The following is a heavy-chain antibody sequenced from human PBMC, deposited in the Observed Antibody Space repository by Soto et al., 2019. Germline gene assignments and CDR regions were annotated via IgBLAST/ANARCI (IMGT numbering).Heavy chain of an antibody. D-gene: IGHD2-15*01. CDR3: ARVPAASRWFDP. Sequence: SETLSLTCTVSGGSISSYYWSWIRQPPGKGLEWIGYIYYSGSTNYNPSLKSRVTISVDTSKNQFSLKLSSVTAADTAVYYCARVPAASRWFDPWGQRTLVTVS. CDR2: IYYSGST. V-gene: IGHV4-59*13. J-gene: IGHJ5*02. CDR1: GGSISSYY.